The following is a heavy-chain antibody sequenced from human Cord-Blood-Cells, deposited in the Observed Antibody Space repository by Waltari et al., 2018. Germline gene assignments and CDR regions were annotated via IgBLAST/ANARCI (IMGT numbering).Heavy chain of an antibody. CDR3: ANEDSGWYLGY. D-gene: IGHD6-19*01. Sequence: EVQLLESGGGLVQPGGSLRLSCAGSGFTFSSNAMSWVRPAPWKGLEWVAAISGSGGSTYYADSVKGRFTISRDNSKNTLYLQMNSLRAEDTAVYYCANEDSGWYLGYWGQGTLVTVSS. J-gene: IGHJ4*02. CDR2: ISGSGGST. V-gene: IGHV3-23*01. CDR1: GFTFSSNA.